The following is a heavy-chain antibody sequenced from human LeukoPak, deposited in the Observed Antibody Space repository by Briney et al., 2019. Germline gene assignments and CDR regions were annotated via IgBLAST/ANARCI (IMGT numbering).Heavy chain of an antibody. V-gene: IGHV3-23*01. CDR2: ISGSGGST. Sequence: PGGSLRLSCAASGFTFSSYAMSWVRQAPGKGLEWVSAISGSGGSTYYADSVNGRFTISRDNSKNTMYLQMNSLRDEDTAVYYCAEKTWIHAPYDYWGKGTLVTVSS. D-gene: IGHD5-18*01. CDR3: AEKTWIHAPYDY. J-gene: IGHJ4*02. CDR1: GFTFSSYA.